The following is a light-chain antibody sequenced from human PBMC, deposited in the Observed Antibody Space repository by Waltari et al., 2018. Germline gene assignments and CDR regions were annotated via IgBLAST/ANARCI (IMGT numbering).Light chain of an antibody. Sequence: QLVLTQSPSASASLGASVKLTCTLDSGHSSNIVAWLQRRPEKGPRYLMKVNSDGSHNTGDDIPDRFSGSSSGPERYLTISSLQSEDEADYYCQTGGHGTWVFGGGTKLTVV. J-gene: IGLJ3*02. CDR3: QTGGHGTWV. V-gene: IGLV4-69*01. CDR2: VNSDGSH. CDR1: SGHSSNI.